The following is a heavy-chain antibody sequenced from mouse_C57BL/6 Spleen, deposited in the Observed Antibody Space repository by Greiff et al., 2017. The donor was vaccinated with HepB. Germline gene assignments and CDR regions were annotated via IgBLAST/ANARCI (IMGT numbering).Heavy chain of an antibody. CDR3: ARRGGNYPYWYFDV. V-gene: IGHV14-2*01. CDR1: GFNIKDYY. CDR2: IDPEDGET. J-gene: IGHJ1*03. D-gene: IGHD2-1*01. Sequence: EVQLQQSGAELVKPGASVKLSCTASGFNIKDYYMHWVKQRTEQGLEWIGRIDPEDGETKYAQKFQGKATITADTSSNTAYLQLSSLTSEDTAVYYCARRGGNYPYWYFDVWGTGTTVTVSS.